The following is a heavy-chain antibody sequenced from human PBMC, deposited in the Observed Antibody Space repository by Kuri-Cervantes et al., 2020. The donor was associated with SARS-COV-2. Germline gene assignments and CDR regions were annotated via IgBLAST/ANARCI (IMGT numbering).Heavy chain of an antibody. Sequence: SGPTLVNPTATLTLTCSVSGFSLTKARMGVSWIRQPPGKALEWLAHISSNDEKSYNTSLKTRLTISKDISRSQVVLTMTNMDPVDTATYYCARIPAVVNAFDIWGQGTMVTVSS. V-gene: IGHV2-26*01. D-gene: IGHD2-21*01. J-gene: IGHJ3*02. CDR2: ISSNDEK. CDR3: ARIPAVVNAFDI. CDR1: GFSLTKARMG.